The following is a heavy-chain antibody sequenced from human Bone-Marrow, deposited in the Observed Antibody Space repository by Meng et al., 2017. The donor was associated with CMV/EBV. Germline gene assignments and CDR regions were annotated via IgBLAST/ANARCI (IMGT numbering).Heavy chain of an antibody. Sequence: ASVKVSCKPSGYTFTGYYMNWVRQAPGQGLEWMGWINPNSGGTNYAQKFQGRVTMTRDTSISTAYMALSRPGSDDTAGYYCARGGSSKWPDDWGQGTLVTVSS. CDR3: ARGGSSKWPDD. J-gene: IGHJ4*02. CDR2: INPNSGGT. CDR1: GYTFTGYY. D-gene: IGHD3-10*01. V-gene: IGHV1-2*02.